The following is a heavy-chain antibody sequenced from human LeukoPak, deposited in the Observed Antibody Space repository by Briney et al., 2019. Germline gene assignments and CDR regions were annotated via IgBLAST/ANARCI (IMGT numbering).Heavy chain of an antibody. D-gene: IGHD2-21*02. CDR1: GGSISSGGYS. Sequence: SETLPLTCAVSGGSISSGGYSWSWIRQPPGKGLEWIGYIYHSGSTYYNPSLKSRVTISVDRSKNQFSLKLSSVTAADTAVYYCAAGAYCGGDCPPDAFDIWGQGTMVTVSS. V-gene: IGHV4-30-2*01. CDR3: AAGAYCGGDCPPDAFDI. J-gene: IGHJ3*02. CDR2: IYHSGST.